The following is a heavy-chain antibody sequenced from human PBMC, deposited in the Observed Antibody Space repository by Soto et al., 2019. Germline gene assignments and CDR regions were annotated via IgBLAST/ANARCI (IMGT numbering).Heavy chain of an antibody. CDR2: IKADGSEK. V-gene: IGHV3-7*01. Sequence: GGSLRLSCVASGFTFTSFWMSWVRQAPGKGLEWVANIKADGSEKRYVDSVKGRFTISRDNANNLVYLQMNSLRAEDTALYFCGRDEVRNGVGVWGQGTTVTVSS. CDR3: GRDEVRNGVGV. CDR1: GFTFTSFW. J-gene: IGHJ6*02.